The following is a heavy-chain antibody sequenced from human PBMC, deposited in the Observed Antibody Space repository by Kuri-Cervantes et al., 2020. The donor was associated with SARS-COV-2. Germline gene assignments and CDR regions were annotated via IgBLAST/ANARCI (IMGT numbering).Heavy chain of an antibody. D-gene: IGHD2-15*01. CDR1: GFTFSSYS. V-gene: IGHV3-21*01. J-gene: IGHJ6*03. CDR2: TSSSSSYI. CDR3: ARNIGSGKDIYYYYMDV. Sequence: GESLKISCAASGFTFSSYSMNWVRQAPGKGLEWVSSTSSSSSYIYYADSVKGRFTISRDNAKNSLYLQMNSLRAEDTAVYYCARNIGSGKDIYYYYMDVWGKGTTVTVSS.